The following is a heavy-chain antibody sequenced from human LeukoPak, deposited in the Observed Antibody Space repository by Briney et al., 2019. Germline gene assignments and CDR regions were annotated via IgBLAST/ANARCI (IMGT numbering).Heavy chain of an antibody. Sequence: ASVKVSCKASGYTFTGYYIHWVRQTHRQGLEWMGWINPDSGDTKYAQSFQGRVTMTRDTSITTAYMELSRLRSDDTAVYYCARDKSSEGRNWFDPWGQGTLVTVSS. V-gene: IGHV1-2*02. CDR1: GYTFTGYY. CDR2: INPDSGDT. J-gene: IGHJ5*02. D-gene: IGHD3-10*01. CDR3: ARDKSSEGRNWFDP.